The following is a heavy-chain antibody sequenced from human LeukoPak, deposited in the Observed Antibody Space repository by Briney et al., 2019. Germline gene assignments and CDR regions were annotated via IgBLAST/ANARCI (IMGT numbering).Heavy chain of an antibody. V-gene: IGHV3-48*02. J-gene: IGHJ3*02. CDR3: AREGYYGAFDI. CDR2: IGANSAI. CDR1: GFTFSTYR. D-gene: IGHD3-10*01. Sequence: GGSLRLSCAASGFTFSTYRMNWVRPAPGKGLEWVSYIGANSAIFYADSVKGRFTISRDNAKNSLSLQMNSLRDDDTAVYYCAREGYYGAFDIWGQGTMVTVSS.